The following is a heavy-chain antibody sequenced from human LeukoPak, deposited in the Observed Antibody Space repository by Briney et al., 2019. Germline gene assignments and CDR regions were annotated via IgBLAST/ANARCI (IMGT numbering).Heavy chain of an antibody. CDR2: IGSSGSTI. Sequence: GGSLRLSCAASGFTFSSYEMNWVRQAPGKGLEWVSYIGSSGSTIYYADSVKGRFTISRDNAKNSLYLQMNSLRAEDTAVYYCAREGSVVVAARRGYYYYMDVWGKGTTVTVSS. V-gene: IGHV3-48*03. D-gene: IGHD2-15*01. CDR3: AREGSVVVAARRGYYYYMDV. J-gene: IGHJ6*03. CDR1: GFTFSSYE.